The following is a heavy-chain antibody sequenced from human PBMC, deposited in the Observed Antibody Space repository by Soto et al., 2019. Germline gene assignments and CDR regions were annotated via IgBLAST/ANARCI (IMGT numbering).Heavy chain of an antibody. CDR1: GGTFSSYT. D-gene: IGHD3-22*01. V-gene: IGHV1-69*02. CDR3: ARGPHYYYDSSGYYHFDY. Sequence: SVKVSCKASGGTFSSYTISWVRQAPGQGLEWMGRIIPILGIANYAQKFQGRVTITADKSTSTAYMELSSLRSEDTAVYYCARGPHYYYDSSGYYHFDYWGQGTLVTVSS. J-gene: IGHJ4*02. CDR2: IIPILGIA.